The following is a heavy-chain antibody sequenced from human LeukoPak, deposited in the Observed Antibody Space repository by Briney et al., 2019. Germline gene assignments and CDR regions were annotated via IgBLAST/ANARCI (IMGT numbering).Heavy chain of an antibody. Sequence: SETLSLTCTVSGGSISTYYWSWIRQPPGKGLEWIGYIDYSGSTAYNPSLNGRVAVSLDTSKNQFSLKLRSVTAADTAVYYCARLNGGNWGPGILVTVSS. V-gene: IGHV4-59*08. J-gene: IGHJ4*02. CDR3: ARLNGGN. CDR1: GGSISTYY. D-gene: IGHD4-23*01. CDR2: IDYSGST.